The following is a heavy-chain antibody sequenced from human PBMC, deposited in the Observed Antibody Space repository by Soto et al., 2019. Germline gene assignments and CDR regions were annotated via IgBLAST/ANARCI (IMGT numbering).Heavy chain of an antibody. CDR3: AKDGSATYYSGMDV. J-gene: IGHJ6*02. V-gene: IGHV3-30*18. CDR1: WFTFSSYG. CDR2: ISYDLGNK. Sequence: GGSLRLSRAASWFTFSSYGMHWVRQSPGKGLECMAVISYDLGNKYYMESVKGLFTISRDNSKNTLYLQMNSLRDEDTAVYYCAKDGSATYYSGMDVWGQGTTVTVSS. D-gene: IGHD3-10*01.